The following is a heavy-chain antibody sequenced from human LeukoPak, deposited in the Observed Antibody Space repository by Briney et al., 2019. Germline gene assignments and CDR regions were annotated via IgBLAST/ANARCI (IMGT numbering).Heavy chain of an antibody. CDR1: GYSFTSYW. CDR3: TRLAFCTNAVCFSNYYYSMDV. CDR2: IYPGDSDT. V-gene: IGHV5-51*01. Sequence: GESLKISCKGSGYSFTSYWIGWVRQMPGKGLEWMGIIYPGDSDTRYSPSFQGQVTISADKSISTAYLQWSSLKASDTAMYYCTRLAFCTNAVCFSNYYYSMDVWGRGTTVTVSS. D-gene: IGHD2-8*01. J-gene: IGHJ6*03.